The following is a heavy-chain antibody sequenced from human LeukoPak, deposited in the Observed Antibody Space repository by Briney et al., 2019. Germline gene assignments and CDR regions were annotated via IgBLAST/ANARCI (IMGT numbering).Heavy chain of an antibody. CDR2: IYHSGST. CDR3: ARILTGDSYYYYYYMDV. J-gene: IGHJ6*03. Sequence: SETLSLTCTVSGYSISSGYYWGWIRQPPGKGLEWIGSIYHSGSTYYNPSLKSRVTISVDTSKNQFSLKLSSVTAADTAVYYCARILTGDSYYYYYYMDVWGKGTTVTVSS. D-gene: IGHD7-27*01. V-gene: IGHV4-38-2*02. CDR1: GYSISSGYY.